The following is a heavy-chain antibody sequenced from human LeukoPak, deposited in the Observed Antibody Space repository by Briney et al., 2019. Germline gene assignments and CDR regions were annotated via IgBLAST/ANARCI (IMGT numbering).Heavy chain of an antibody. J-gene: IGHJ5*02. D-gene: IGHD7-27*01. CDR2: INHSGST. Sequence: SETLSLTCAVYGGSFSGYYWSWIRQPPGKGLEWIGEINHSGSTNYNPSLKSRVTISVDTSKNQFSLKLSSVTAADTAVYYCVRDGYWGPFDPWGQGTLVTVSS. CDR3: VRDGYWGPFDP. V-gene: IGHV4-34*01. CDR1: GGSFSGYY.